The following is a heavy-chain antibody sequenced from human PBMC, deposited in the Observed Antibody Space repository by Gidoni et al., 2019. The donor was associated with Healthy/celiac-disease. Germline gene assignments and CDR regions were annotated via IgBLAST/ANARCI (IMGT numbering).Heavy chain of an antibody. CDR2: ISSSGSTI. V-gene: IGHV3-11*01. CDR1: GFTLSDYY. D-gene: IGHD3-22*01. J-gene: IGHJ4*02. CDR3: ARDYMSSSGSI. Sequence: QVQQLKNRRGLIKPGGSLRPTSAASGFTLSDYYMSWTRQAPGKGLEWVSYISSSGSTIYYADSVKGRFTISRDNAKNSLYLQTNSLRAEATAVYYCARDYMSSSGSIWGQGTLVTVSP.